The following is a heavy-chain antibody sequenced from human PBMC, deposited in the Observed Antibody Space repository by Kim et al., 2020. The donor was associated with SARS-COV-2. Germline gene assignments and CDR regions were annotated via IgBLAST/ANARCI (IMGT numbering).Heavy chain of an antibody. D-gene: IGHD2-8*01. V-gene: IGHV4-34*01. CDR2: INHSGST. J-gene: IGHJ6*02. CDR1: GGSFSGYY. Sequence: SETLSLTCAVYGGSFSGYYWSWIRQPPGKGLEWIGEINHSGSTNYNPSLKSRVTISVDTSKNQFSLKLSSVTAADTAVYYCARARIGPYCTNGVCYGLTSYYYGMDVWGQGTTVTVSS. CDR3: ARARIGPYCTNGVCYGLTSYYYGMDV.